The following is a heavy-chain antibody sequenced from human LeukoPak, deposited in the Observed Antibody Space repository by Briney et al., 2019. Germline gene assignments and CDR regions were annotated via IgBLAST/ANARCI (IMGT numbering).Heavy chain of an antibody. J-gene: IGHJ1*01. CDR2: IVQDGSGK. CDR3: ARSGGSSSAVYFQH. CDR1: GFTFGNYW. D-gene: IGHD6-13*01. Sequence: GGSLRLSCAASGFTFGNYWMSWVRQAPGQGLEWVANIVQDGSGKYYVDSVRGRFTISRDNAKNSLYLQMNSLRAEDTAVYYCARSGGSSSAVYFQHWGQGTLVTVSS. V-gene: IGHV3-7*01.